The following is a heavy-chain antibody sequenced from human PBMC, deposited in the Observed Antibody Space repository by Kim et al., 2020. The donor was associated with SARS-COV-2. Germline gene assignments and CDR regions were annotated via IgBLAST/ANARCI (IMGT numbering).Heavy chain of an antibody. CDR1: GFTFSSYG. J-gene: IGHJ4*02. D-gene: IGHD6-19*01. CDR2: IKQDGSEK. CDR3: ARDYDSCWYLVY. Sequence: GGSLRLSCAASGFTFSSYGMSWVRQAPGKGLEWVANIKQDGSEKYYVDSVKGRFTISRDNAKNSLYLQMNSLRAEDMAVYYCARDYDSCWYLVYWGQGSL. V-gene: IGHV3-7*03.